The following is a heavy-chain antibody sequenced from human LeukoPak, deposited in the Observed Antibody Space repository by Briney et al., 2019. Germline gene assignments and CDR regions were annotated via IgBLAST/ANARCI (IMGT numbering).Heavy chain of an antibody. Sequence: ASVKVSCKASGYTFTGYYMHWVRQAPGQGLEWMGWINPNSGGTNYAQKFQGRVTMTRDTSISTAYMELSRLRSDDTAVYYCARDYVRYCSGGSCYPGYWGQGTLVTVSS. J-gene: IGHJ4*02. V-gene: IGHV1-2*02. CDR3: ARDYVRYCSGGSCYPGY. CDR1: GYTFTGYY. CDR2: INPNSGGT. D-gene: IGHD2-15*01.